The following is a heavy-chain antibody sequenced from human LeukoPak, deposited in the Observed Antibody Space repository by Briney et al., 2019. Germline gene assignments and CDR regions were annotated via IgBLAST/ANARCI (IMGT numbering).Heavy chain of an antibody. V-gene: IGHV4-59*05. D-gene: IGHD3-10*01. CDR2: IYYSGST. Sequence: PSETLSLTCTVSGGSFTTHYWSWIRQPPGKGLEWIGSIYYSGSTYYNPSLKSRVTISVDTSKNQFSLKLSSVTAADTAVYYCARHPTYYYGSGSYRAYGMDVWGQGTTVTVSS. CDR3: ARHPTYYYGSGSYRAYGMDV. J-gene: IGHJ6*02. CDR1: GGSFTTHY.